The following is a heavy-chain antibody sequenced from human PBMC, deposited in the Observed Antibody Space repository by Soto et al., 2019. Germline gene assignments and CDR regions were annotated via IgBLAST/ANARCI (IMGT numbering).Heavy chain of an antibody. D-gene: IGHD1-26*01. CDR1: ESTVSRDW. CDR3: SGGVGDAF. Sequence: EVHLVESGGGLVQTGGSLRLSCAIFESTVSRDWMNWVRQAPGKGLEWVANINQDGSEKYYVDSVKGRFTISRDNAKKSLYLQMNSLRPADTVMYYCSGGVGDAFWGQGTLVTVSS. J-gene: IGHJ4*02. V-gene: IGHV3-7*04. CDR2: INQDGSEK.